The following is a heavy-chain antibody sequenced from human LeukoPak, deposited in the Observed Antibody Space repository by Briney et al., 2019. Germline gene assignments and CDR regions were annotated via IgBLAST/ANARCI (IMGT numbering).Heavy chain of an antibody. V-gene: IGHV1-18*01. J-gene: IGHJ5*02. Sequence: ASVKVSCKASGYTFNSYGFSGVRQAPGQGLEWMGWISAYNGNTNYAQKLQGRVTMTTDASTSTAYMELRSLRSDDTAVYYCARDRAAAANWFDPWGQGTLVTVSS. CDR1: GYTFNSYG. CDR3: ARDRAAAANWFDP. D-gene: IGHD6-13*01. CDR2: ISAYNGNT.